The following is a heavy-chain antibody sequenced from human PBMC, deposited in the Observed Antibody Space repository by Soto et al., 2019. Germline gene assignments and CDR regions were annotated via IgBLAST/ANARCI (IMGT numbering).Heavy chain of an antibody. D-gene: IGHD2-15*01. CDR3: ARGPGGPDGPGDY. CDR1: GYTFTSYA. V-gene: IGHV1-3*01. CDR2: INAGNGNT. Sequence: GASLKVSCKASGYTFTSYAMHWVRQAPGQRLEWMGWINAGNGNTKYSQKFQGRVTITRDTSASTAYMELSSLRSEDTAVYYCARGPGGPDGPGDYWGQGTLVTVSS. J-gene: IGHJ4*02.